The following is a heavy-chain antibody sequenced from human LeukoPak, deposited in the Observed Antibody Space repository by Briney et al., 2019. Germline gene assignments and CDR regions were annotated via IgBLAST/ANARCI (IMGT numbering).Heavy chain of an antibody. CDR2: ISHSGST. CDR3: ARGSNLDY. D-gene: IGHD4-11*01. V-gene: IGHV4-34*01. Sequence: SETLSLTCAVYGGSLNNYYWSWLRQPPGKGLEWIGEISHSGSTNNNPSLKSRVTVSLDTSKNQFSLKLGSVTAADTAVYYCARGSNLDYWGQGTLVTVSS. J-gene: IGHJ4*02. CDR1: GGSLNNYY.